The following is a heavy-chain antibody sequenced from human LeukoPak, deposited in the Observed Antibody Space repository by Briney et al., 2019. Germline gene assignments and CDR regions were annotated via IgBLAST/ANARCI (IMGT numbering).Heavy chain of an antibody. CDR1: GGSISSYY. D-gene: IGHD4-17*01. J-gene: IGHJ6*02. CDR2: IYYTGST. Sequence: PSETLSLTCTVSGGSISSYYWSWIRQPPGKGLEWIGYIYYTGSTNYNPSLKSRVTISVDTSKNQFSLKLSSVTAADTAVYYCARGPLRTTVSHYYYYYGMDVWGQGTTVTVSS. CDR3: ARGPLRTTVSHYYYYYGMDV. V-gene: IGHV4-59*12.